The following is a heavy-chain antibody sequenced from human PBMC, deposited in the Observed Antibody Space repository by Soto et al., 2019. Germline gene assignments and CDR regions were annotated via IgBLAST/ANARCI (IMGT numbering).Heavy chain of an antibody. D-gene: IGHD6-13*01. J-gene: IGHJ5*02. CDR3: ARDGAAAGRDWFDP. V-gene: IGHV4-31*03. CDR2: IYYSGST. CDR1: GGSISSGGYY. Sequence: PSETLSLTCTVSGGSISSGGYYWSWIRQHPGKGLEWIGYIYYSGSTYYNPSLKSRVTISVDTSKNQFSLKLSSVTAADTAVYYCARDGAAAGRDWFDPWGQGTLVTVSS.